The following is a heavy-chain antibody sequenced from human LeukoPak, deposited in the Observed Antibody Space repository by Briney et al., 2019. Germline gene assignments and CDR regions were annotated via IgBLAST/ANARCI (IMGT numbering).Heavy chain of an antibody. CDR3: ARDSEFYDGSNYTYYFDL. Sequence: SETLSLTCAVNGGSFSGYYWSWIRQPPGKGLEWIGEINHSGSTNYNPSLKSRVTISVDTSKNQFSLKLSSVTAADTAVYYCARDSEFYDGSNYTYYFDLWGQGTLVTVSS. CDR2: INHSGST. D-gene: IGHD5-24*01. V-gene: IGHV4-34*01. CDR1: GGSFSGYY. J-gene: IGHJ4*02.